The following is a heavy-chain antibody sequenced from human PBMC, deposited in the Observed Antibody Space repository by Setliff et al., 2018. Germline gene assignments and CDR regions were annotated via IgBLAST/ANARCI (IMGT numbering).Heavy chain of an antibody. CDR1: GFTFNTYT. V-gene: IGHV3-64D*09. CDR2: IGPNGGST. J-gene: IGHJ6*02. D-gene: IGHD2-15*01. CDR3: ANLNLGRYCSGGSCPYGMDV. Sequence: GSLRLSCSASGFTFNTYTMHWVRQAPGKGLEYVSSIGPNGGSTYYANSVKGRSTISRDSSKNTLYLQMSSLRAEDTAVYYCANLNLGRYCSGGSCPYGMDVWGQGTTVTVSS.